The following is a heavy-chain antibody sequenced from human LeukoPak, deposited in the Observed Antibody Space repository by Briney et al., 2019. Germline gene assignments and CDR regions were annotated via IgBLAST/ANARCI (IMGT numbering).Heavy chain of an antibody. Sequence: ASVKVSCKASGYTFTSYGISWVQQAPGQGLEWMGWISAYNGNTNYAQKLQGRVTMTTDTSTSTAYMELRSLRSDDTAVYYCARDSAVVVPAANTGSFDYWGQGTLVTVSS. J-gene: IGHJ4*02. D-gene: IGHD2-2*01. V-gene: IGHV1-18*01. CDR2: ISAYNGNT. CDR1: GYTFTSYG. CDR3: ARDSAVVVPAANTGSFDY.